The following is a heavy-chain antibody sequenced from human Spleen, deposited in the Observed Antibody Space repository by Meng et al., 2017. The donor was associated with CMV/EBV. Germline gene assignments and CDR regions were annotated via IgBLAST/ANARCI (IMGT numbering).Heavy chain of an antibody. CDR2: INWNGGST. CDR1: GFTFDDYG. D-gene: IGHD3-22*01. V-gene: IGHV3-20*04. J-gene: IGHJ4*02. Sequence: GESLKISCAASGFTFDDYGMSWVRQAPGKGLEWVSGINWNGGSTGYADSVKGRFTISRDNAKNSLYLQINSLRAEDTAVYYCASTDYYDSSGYQNFDYWGQGTLVTVSS. CDR3: ASTDYYDSSGYQNFDY.